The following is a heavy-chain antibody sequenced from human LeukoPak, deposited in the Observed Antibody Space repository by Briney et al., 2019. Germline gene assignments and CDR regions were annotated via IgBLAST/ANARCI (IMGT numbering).Heavy chain of an antibody. V-gene: IGHV3-48*02. J-gene: IGHJ4*02. Sequence: GGSLRLSCAASGFTFNSYGMTWVRQAPGKGLEWVAYISSSSSSIYYADSVRGRFTISRDNAKNSLYLEMNSLRDEDTAVYYCATSRGYDFDYWGQGTLVTVSS. CDR3: ATSRGYDFDY. CDR2: ISSSSSSI. D-gene: IGHD2-15*01. CDR1: GFTFNSYG.